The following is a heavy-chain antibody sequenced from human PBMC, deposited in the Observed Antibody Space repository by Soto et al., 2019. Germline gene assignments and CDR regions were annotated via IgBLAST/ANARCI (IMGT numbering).Heavy chain of an antibody. CDR1: GGSISSSSYY. V-gene: IGHV4-39*01. CDR3: GRHTSIVRKYYYRMAV. Sequence: SETLSLTCTVSGGSISSSSYYWGWIRQHPGKGLEWIGSIYYSGSTYYNPSLKSRVTISVDTSKNQFSLKLSSVTAADTAVYYSGRHTSIVRKYYYRMAVWSRGTTVPVSS. CDR2: IYYSGST. D-gene: IGHD2-15*01. J-gene: IGHJ6*02.